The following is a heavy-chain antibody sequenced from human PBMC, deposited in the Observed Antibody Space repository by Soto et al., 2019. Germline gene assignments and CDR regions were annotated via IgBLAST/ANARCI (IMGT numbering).Heavy chain of an antibody. CDR1: GYTFTTYG. CDR2: ISAYNGNT. V-gene: IGHV1-18*01. CDR3: ARDGSNGGYFDY. J-gene: IGHJ4*02. Sequence: QVQLVQSGAEVKKPGASVKVSCKASGYTFTTYGISWVRQAPGQGLEWMGWISAYNGNTNYAQRLQGRVTMTTDTYTSTAYMKLRSLTSDDTAVYYCARDGSNGGYFDYWGQGTLVTVSS. D-gene: IGHD2-8*01.